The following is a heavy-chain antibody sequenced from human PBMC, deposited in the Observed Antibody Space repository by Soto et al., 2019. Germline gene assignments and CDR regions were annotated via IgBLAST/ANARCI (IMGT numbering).Heavy chain of an antibody. V-gene: IGHV4-4*02. J-gene: IGHJ6*02. D-gene: IGHD2-2*01. CDR1: GGSISSSNW. CDR3: ASGIVVVPAATFDYYYYGMDV. CDR2: IYHSGST. Sequence: PSETLSLTCAVSGGSISSSNWWSWVRQPPGKGLEWIGEIYHSGSTNYNPSLKSRVTISVDKSKNQFSLKLSSVTAADTAVYYCASGIVVVPAATFDYYYYGMDVWGQGTTVTVSS.